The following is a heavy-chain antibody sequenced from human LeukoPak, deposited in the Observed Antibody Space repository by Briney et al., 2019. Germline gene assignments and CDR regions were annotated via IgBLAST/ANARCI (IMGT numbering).Heavy chain of an antibody. CDR3: ARERLRYFDWLPDGFDE. V-gene: IGHV3-64*01. J-gene: IGHJ3*01. CDR2: ISGNGGNT. CDR1: GFTFSSYA. D-gene: IGHD3-9*01. Sequence: GGSLRLSCAASGFTFSSYAMHWVRQAPGKGLEYVSAISGNGGNTFYANSVKGRFTISRDNSKNTLYLQMGSLKPEDMAVYYCARERLRYFDWLPDGFDEWGQGTMVTVS.